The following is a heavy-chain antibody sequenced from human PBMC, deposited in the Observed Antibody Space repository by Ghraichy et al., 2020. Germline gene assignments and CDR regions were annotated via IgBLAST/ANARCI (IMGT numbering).Heavy chain of an antibody. Sequence: GGSLRLSCAASGFTFSRYGMHWVRQAPGKGLEWVAVTSYDGSIKNYADSVKGRFSISRDNSKNTLYLQMNSLRAEDTAVYYCAKERDSSGYYSFRGDYYGMDVWGQGTTVAVCS. CDR2: TSYDGSIK. CDR1: GFTFSRYG. CDR3: AKERDSSGYYSFRGDYYGMDV. V-gene: IGHV3-30*18. D-gene: IGHD3-22*01. J-gene: IGHJ6*02.